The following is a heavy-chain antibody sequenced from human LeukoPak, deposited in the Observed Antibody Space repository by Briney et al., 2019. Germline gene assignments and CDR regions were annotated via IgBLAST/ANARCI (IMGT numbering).Heavy chain of an antibody. D-gene: IGHD3-10*01. CDR2: IYYSGST. Sequence: SETLSLPCTVSGGSINSSSYYWGWIRQPPGKGLEWIGSIYYSGSTYYNPSLTSRVTISVDSSKNRFSLNLSSVTAADTSVYYCASYYYGSWSPYAFDVWGQWTMLTASS. CDR1: GGSINSSSYY. V-gene: IGHV4-39*01. CDR3: ASYYYGSWSPYAFDV. J-gene: IGHJ3*01.